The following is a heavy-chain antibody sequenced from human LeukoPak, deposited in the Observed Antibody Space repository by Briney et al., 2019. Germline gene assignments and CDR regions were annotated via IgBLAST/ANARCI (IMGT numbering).Heavy chain of an antibody. CDR1: GGTFNSYA. V-gene: IGHV1-69*13. J-gene: IGHJ6*03. CDR3: ARSPPGLIYMDV. Sequence: SVKVSCKASGGTFNSYAISWVRQAPGQGSEWMGGFTPIFGTANYAQKFQGRVVITADESTSTAYMDLNSLRSEDTAVYYCARSPPGLIYMDVWGKGTTVSVSS. D-gene: IGHD2-8*01. CDR2: FTPIFGTA.